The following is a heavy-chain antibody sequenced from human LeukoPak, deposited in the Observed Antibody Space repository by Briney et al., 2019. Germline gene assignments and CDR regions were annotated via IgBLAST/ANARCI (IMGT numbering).Heavy chain of an antibody. J-gene: IGHJ4*02. Sequence: ASVKVSCKASGYTFTSYGISWVRQAPGQGLEWMGWISAYNGNTNYARKPQGRVTMTTDTSTSTAYMELRSLRSDDTAVYYCARVVRGVIITPGDYWGQGTLVTVSS. CDR2: ISAYNGNT. CDR3: ARVVRGVIITPGDY. D-gene: IGHD3-10*01. CDR1: GYTFTSYG. V-gene: IGHV1-18*01.